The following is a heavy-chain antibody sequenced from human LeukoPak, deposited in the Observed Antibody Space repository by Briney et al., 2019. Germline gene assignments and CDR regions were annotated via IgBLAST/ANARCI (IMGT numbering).Heavy chain of an antibody. CDR1: GFIFNKYW. CDR2: IDSDGSSR. J-gene: IGHJ4*02. V-gene: IGHV3-74*01. D-gene: IGHD6-13*01. CDR3: ASASSHRIAAGGDY. Sequence: GGSLRLSCAASGFIFNKYWMHWVRQAPGKGLVWVSRIDSDGSSRNYADSVKGRFSISRDNAKNTLYLQMNSLRAEDTAVYYCASASSHRIAAGGDYWGQGILVTVSS.